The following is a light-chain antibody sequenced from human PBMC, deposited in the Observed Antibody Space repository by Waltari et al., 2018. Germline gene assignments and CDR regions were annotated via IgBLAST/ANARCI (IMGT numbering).Light chain of an antibody. V-gene: IGLV1-40*01. CDR3: QSYDSSLSKVV. CDR2: GNS. J-gene: IGLJ2*01. CDR1: SSNIGAGYD. Sequence: QSVLTLPPSVSGAPGQRVTISCTGSSSNIGAGYDVHWYQQLPGTAPKLLIYGNSKRPSGVPDRFSGSKSGTAASLAITGLQAEDEADYYGQSYDSSLSKVVFGGGTKLTVL.